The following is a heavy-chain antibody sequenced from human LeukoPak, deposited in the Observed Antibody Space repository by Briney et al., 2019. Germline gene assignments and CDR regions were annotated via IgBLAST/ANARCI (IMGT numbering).Heavy chain of an antibody. Sequence: PGRSLRLSCAASGFTFSNFAIHWVRQAPDKGLEWVAVVSSVGSKKYYADSVKGRFTISRDNSKNTLYLQMNSLRAEDTAVYYCAKDNGDYDLGNWGQGTLVTVSS. CDR2: VSSVGSKK. D-gene: IGHD4-17*01. J-gene: IGHJ4*02. CDR1: GFTFSNFA. V-gene: IGHV3-30*04. CDR3: AKDNGDYDLGN.